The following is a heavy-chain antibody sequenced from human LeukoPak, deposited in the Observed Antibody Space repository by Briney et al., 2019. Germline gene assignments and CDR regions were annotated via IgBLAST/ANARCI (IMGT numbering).Heavy chain of an antibody. CDR3: AKDRGPQWWGSFDY. D-gene: IGHD3-16*01. Sequence: ASVKVSCNASVYTFTGYYIHWVRQAPGQGLEWMGWINPHSGDTNYAQSFQGRVTMTRDTSISTAYMDLSRLRSDDTAVYYCAKDRGPQWWGSFDYWGQGTLVTVSS. CDR1: VYTFTGYY. J-gene: IGHJ4*02. V-gene: IGHV1-2*02. CDR2: INPHSGDT.